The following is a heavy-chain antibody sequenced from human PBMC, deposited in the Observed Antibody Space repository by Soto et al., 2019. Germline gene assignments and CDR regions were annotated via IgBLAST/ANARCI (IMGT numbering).Heavy chain of an antibody. D-gene: IGHD6-13*01. CDR3: VRDVGIAASGTSGNDYFYGIAV. Sequence: RLEESGPGLVKPAQTLSPSCNVTGHSISNIDSFWTWIRQPPGKGLEWLGYISNFGTTNYKPSLKSRLTISLDRSKNQISLELTSVTAADTAVYYCVRDVGIAASGTSGNDYFYGIAVWGQGTTVIVSS. CDR2: ISNFGTT. CDR1: GHSISNIDSF. V-gene: IGHV4-30-4*08. J-gene: IGHJ6*02.